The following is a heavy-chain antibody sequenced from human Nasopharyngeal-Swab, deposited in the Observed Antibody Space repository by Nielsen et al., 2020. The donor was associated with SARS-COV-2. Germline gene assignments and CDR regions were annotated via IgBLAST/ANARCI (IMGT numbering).Heavy chain of an antibody. D-gene: IGHD6-13*01. V-gene: IGHV3-30*04. CDR2: ISYDGSNK. J-gene: IGHJ1*01. Sequence: GESLKISCAASGFTFSSYAMHWVRQAPGKGLEWVAVISYDGSNKYYADSVKGRFTISRDNSKNTLYLQMNSLRAEDTAVYYCARAPGIAAAGLTSGGYFQHWGQGTLVTVSS. CDR1: GFTFSSYA. CDR3: ARAPGIAAAGLTSGGYFQH.